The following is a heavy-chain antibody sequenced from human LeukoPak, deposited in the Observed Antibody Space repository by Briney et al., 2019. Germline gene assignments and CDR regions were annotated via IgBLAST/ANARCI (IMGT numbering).Heavy chain of an antibody. Sequence: PSETLSLICTVSGGSISSYYWSWIRQPPGKGLEWIGYIYYSGSTNYNPSLKSRVPISVDTSKNQFSLKLSSVTAADTAVYYCARSYCSSTSCYDYFDYWGQGTLVTVSS. D-gene: IGHD2-2*01. V-gene: IGHV4-59*01. CDR2: IYYSGST. CDR1: GGSISSYY. CDR3: ARSYCSSTSCYDYFDY. J-gene: IGHJ4*02.